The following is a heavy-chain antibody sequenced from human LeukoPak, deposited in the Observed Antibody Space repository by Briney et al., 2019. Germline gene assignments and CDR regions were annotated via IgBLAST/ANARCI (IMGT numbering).Heavy chain of an antibody. Sequence: SQTLSLTCAISGDSVSSKSTAWNWIRQSPSRGLEWLGRTYYRSKWYKEYAVFVKGRITINPDTSKNQFSLQLNSVTLEDTAVYYCARVKSGYDSYYYYYMDVWGKGTTVTISS. CDR2: TYYRSKWYK. J-gene: IGHJ6*03. CDR3: ARVKSGYDSYYYYYMDV. V-gene: IGHV6-1*01. D-gene: IGHD5-12*01. CDR1: GDSVSSKSTA.